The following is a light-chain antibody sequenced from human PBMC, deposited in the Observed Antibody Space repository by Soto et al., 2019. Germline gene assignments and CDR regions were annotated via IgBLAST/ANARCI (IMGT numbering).Light chain of an antibody. CDR1: QSVSNNY. CDR3: RQYGSSPWT. CDR2: GAS. J-gene: IGKJ1*01. V-gene: IGKV3-20*01. Sequence: EIVLTQSPATPSLSPGERATLSCRASQSVSNNYLAWYQQKPGQAPRLLIYGASNWATGIPDRFSGSGSGADFTLIISRLEPEDFAVYYCRQYGSSPWTFGQGTKVDIK.